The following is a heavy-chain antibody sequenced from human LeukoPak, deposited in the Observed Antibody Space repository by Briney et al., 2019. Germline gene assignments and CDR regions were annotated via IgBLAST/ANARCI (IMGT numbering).Heavy chain of an antibody. J-gene: IGHJ5*02. V-gene: IGHV4-59*10. CDR2: IYTSGST. Sequence: PSETLSLTCAVYGGSFSGDYWSWIRQPAGKGLEWIGRIYTSGSTNYNPSLKSRVTMSVDTSKNQFSLKLSSVTAADTAVYYCARSDPPYYDFWSGYQTYNWFDPWGQGTLVTVSS. CDR1: GGSFSGDY. CDR3: ARSDPPYYDFWSGYQTYNWFDP. D-gene: IGHD3-3*01.